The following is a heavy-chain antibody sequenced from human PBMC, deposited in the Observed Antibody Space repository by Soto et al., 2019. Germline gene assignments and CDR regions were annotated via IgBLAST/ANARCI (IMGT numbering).Heavy chain of an antibody. CDR2: IYSDGSST. V-gene: IGHV3-74*01. Sequence: EVQLVESGGGLVQPGGSLRLSCAASGFTFSNYWMDWVRQAPGKGLVWVSRIYSDGSSTSYADFVKGRFTISRDNAKNTLYLQMNSLRPEDTAVYYCARDLEYCPGGDCPWGQGTLVTVSS. CDR3: ARDLEYCPGGDCP. CDR1: GFTFSNYW. J-gene: IGHJ5*02. D-gene: IGHD2-8*02.